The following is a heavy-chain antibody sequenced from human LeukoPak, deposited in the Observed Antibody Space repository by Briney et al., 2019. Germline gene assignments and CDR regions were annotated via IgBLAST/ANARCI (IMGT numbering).Heavy chain of an antibody. V-gene: IGHV1-18*01. J-gene: IGHJ5*02. CDR3: ARGPAYGSGSYYQNWFVP. Sequence: ASVTVSFTASGYTFTSYGISWVRQAPGQGIEWMGWISAYNGKTNYEQKLQGRVTMTTDTSTRTAYVELRSLRSDDTGVYYCARGPAYGSGSYYQNWFVPWGQGTLVTVSS. CDR1: GYTFTSYG. CDR2: ISAYNGKT. D-gene: IGHD3-10*01.